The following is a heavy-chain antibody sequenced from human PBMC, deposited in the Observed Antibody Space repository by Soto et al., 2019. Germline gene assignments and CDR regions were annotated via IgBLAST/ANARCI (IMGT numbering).Heavy chain of an antibody. CDR1: GYSFTSYW. D-gene: IGHD3-9*01. CDR3: ARLFKDDILTGYSPYYYGMDV. V-gene: IGHV5-51*01. J-gene: IGHJ6*02. CDR2: IYPGDSDT. Sequence: GESLKISCKGSGYSFTSYWIGWVRQMPGKGLEWMGIIYPGDSDTRYSPSFQGQVTISADKSISTAYLQWSSLKASDTAMYYCARLFKDDILTGYSPYYYGMDVWGQGTTVTVSS.